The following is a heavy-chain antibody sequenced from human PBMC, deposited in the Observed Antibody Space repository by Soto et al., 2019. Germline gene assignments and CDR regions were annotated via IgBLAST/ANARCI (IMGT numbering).Heavy chain of an antibody. CDR1: GFTFSSYA. J-gene: IGHJ6*02. Sequence: GGSLRLSCAASGFTFSSYAMHWVRQAPGKGLEWVAVISYDGSNKYYADSVKGRFTISRDNSKNTLYLQMNSLRAEDTAVYYCARAIQWLVPSYGMDVWGQGTTVTVSS. CDR2: ISYDGSNK. D-gene: IGHD6-19*01. CDR3: ARAIQWLVPSYGMDV. V-gene: IGHV3-30-3*01.